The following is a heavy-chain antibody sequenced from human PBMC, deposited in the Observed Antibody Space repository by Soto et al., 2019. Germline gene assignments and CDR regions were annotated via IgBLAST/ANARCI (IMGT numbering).Heavy chain of an antibody. J-gene: IGHJ3*02. V-gene: IGHV3-23*01. CDR2: ISGSGGST. CDR1: GFTFSSYA. D-gene: IGHD6-19*01. CDR3: AKATVAVVDAFDI. Sequence: EVQLLESGGGLVQPGGSLRLSCAASGFTFSSYAMSWVRQAPGKGLEWVSAISGSGGSTYYADSVKGRFTISRDKSKNTLYLQMNSLRAEDTAVYYCAKATVAVVDAFDIWGQGTMVTVSS.